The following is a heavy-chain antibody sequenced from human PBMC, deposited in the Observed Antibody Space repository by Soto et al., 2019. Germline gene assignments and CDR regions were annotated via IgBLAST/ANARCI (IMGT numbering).Heavy chain of an antibody. CDR3: ALPGRDGYNYYYFDY. V-gene: IGHV5-51*01. Sequence: PGESLKISCKASGYSFTSYWIGWVRQMPGKGLEKMGIIYPRDSDTRYSPSFQGQVTISADKSINTAYLQWSSLKASDTAMYYCALPGRDGYNYYYFDYWCQGVLVTVSS. J-gene: IGHJ4*02. D-gene: IGHD5-12*01. CDR1: GYSFTSYW. CDR2: IYPRDSDT.